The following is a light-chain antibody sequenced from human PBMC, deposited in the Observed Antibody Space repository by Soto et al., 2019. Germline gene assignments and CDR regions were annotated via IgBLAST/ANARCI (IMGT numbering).Light chain of an antibody. CDR1: SNDVGGYKY. V-gene: IGLV2-14*01. CDR2: GVT. CDR3: SSYASSSSLV. Sequence: QSVLTQPASVSGSPGQSITISCTGTSNDVGGYKYVSWYQQYPGKAPKLMIYGVTNRPSGVSDRFSGSKSGNTASLTISGLQAEDEADYYCSSYASSSSLVFGGGTKLTVL. J-gene: IGLJ3*02.